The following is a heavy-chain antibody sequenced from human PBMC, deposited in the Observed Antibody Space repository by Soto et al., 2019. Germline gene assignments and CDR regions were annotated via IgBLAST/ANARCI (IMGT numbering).Heavy chain of an antibody. CDR2: MNPYCGDT. CDR3: ARGVAAAGTDWFDP. J-gene: IGHJ5*02. CDR1: GYTFTSDD. Sequence: QVQLVQSGAEVKKPGASVKVSCKASGYTFTSDDINWVRQATGQGLELMGWMNPYCGDTGYAQKCQGRVTMTRDTSISTAYTELSSLSSEDPAVYYCARGVAAAGTDWFDPWGQGTLVTVSS. V-gene: IGHV1-8*01. D-gene: IGHD6-13*01.